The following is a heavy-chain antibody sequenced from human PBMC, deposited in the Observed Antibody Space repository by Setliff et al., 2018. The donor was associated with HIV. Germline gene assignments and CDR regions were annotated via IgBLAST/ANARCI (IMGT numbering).Heavy chain of an antibody. CDR2: IFYTGST. Sequence: SETLSLTCNVSGGSISSSRYYWGWFRQPPGKGLEWIGTIFYTGSTYHNSSLKSRVTISVDTSKNQFSLKLSSMTAADTAVYYCARGPNFWSGYSPFDSWGQGTLVTVSS. V-gene: IGHV4-39*07. CDR3: ARGPNFWSGYSPFDS. CDR1: GGSISSSRYY. D-gene: IGHD3-3*01. J-gene: IGHJ4*02.